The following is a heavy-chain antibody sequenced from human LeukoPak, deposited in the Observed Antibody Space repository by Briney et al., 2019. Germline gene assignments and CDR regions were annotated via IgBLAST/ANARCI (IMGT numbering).Heavy chain of an antibody. D-gene: IGHD3-10*01. CDR3: ARWGIGDLRNTFDI. J-gene: IGHJ3*02. CDR1: GYTFTGNY. CDR2: INPNSGGT. Sequence: ASVKVSCKASGYTFTGNYMCWVRQAPGQGLEWMGWINPNSGGTNYAQKFQGRVTMTRDTSISTAYMEMSRLRSDDTAVYYCARWGIGDLRNTFDIWGHGTMVTVSS. V-gene: IGHV1-2*02.